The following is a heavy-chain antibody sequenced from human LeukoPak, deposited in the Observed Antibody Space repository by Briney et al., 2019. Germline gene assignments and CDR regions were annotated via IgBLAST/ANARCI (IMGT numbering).Heavy chain of an antibody. CDR2: INPSGGST. V-gene: IGHV1-46*01. Sequence: ASVKVSCKASGYTFTSYYMHWVRQAPGQGLEWMGIINPSGGSTSYAQKFQGRVTMTTDTSTSTAYMELRSLRSDDTAVYYCARDSVTYYYDSSGTTLGYWGQGTLVTVSS. CDR1: GYTFTSYY. CDR3: ARDSVTYYYDSSGTTLGY. J-gene: IGHJ4*02. D-gene: IGHD3-22*01.